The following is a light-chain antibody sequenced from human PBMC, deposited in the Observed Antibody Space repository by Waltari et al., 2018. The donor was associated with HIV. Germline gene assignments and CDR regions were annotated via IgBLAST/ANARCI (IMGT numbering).Light chain of an antibody. J-gene: IGLJ1*01. CDR3: CSYAGSYSYV. V-gene: IGLV2-11*01. CDR1: SSDVGGYKY. CDR2: DVS. Sequence: QSALTQPRSVSGSPGQSVTISCTGSSSDVGGYKYVSWYEQHPGKAPKLMIYDVSKRPSVVPDRFSGSKSGDTADLSIAGRQAEEETDDYCCSYAGSYSYVFGTGTKVTVL.